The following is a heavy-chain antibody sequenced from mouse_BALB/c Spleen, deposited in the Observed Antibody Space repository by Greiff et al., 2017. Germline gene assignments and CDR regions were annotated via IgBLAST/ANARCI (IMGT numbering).Heavy chain of an antibody. CDR3: ARRGSSYYFDY. D-gene: IGHD1-1*01. Sequence: EVKLMESGGGLVQPGGSRKLSCAASGFTFSSFGMHWVRQAPEKGLEWVAYISSGSSTFYYADTVKGRFTISRDNPKNTLFLQMTSLRSEDTAMYYCARRGSSYYFDYWGQGTTLTVSS. CDR1: GFTFSSFG. V-gene: IGHV5-17*02. CDR2: ISSGSSTF. J-gene: IGHJ2*01.